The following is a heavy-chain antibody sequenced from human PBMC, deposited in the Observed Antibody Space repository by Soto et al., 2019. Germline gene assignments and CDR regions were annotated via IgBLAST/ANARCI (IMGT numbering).Heavy chain of an antibody. CDR1: GFTLGRSW. CDR3: ARDLGWNNLNN. D-gene: IGHD1-1*01. J-gene: IGHJ4*02. CDR2: IRPDGSEK. Sequence: DVQLVESGGGLVQPGGSLRLSCAASGFTLGRSWMSWVRQAPEKGLELVANIRPDGSEKNYVDSVKGRFTISRDNAKNSLYLQMNSLRAEDTAVYYCARDLGWNNLNNWGQGTLVTVSS. V-gene: IGHV3-7*01.